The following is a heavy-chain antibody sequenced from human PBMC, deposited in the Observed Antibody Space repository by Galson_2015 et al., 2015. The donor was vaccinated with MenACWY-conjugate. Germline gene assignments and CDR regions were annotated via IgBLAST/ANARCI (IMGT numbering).Heavy chain of an antibody. CDR3: AKDPGPKGGRNWFDP. CDR2: ISGSGDST. Sequence: SLRLSCAASGFIFSSYAMSWVRQAPGKGLEWVSVISGSGDSTYYADSVRGRLTVSRDNSKNTLYLQMNSLRAEDTAVYYCAKDPGPKGGRNWFDPWGQGTLVTVSS. CDR1: GFIFSSYA. D-gene: IGHD3-16*01. V-gene: IGHV3-23*01. J-gene: IGHJ5*02.